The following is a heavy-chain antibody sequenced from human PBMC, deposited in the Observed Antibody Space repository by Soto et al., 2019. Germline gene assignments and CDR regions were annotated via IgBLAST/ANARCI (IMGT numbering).Heavy chain of an antibody. V-gene: IGHV3-30-3*01. D-gene: IGHD2-15*01. CDR2: ISYDGNNK. J-gene: IGHJ6*02. CDR1: GFTFSSYA. Sequence: GGSLRLSCAASGFTFSSYAMHWVRQAPGKGLEWVAVISYDGNNKYYADSVKGRFTISRDNSKNTLYLQMNSLRAEDTAVYYCARAGCDGGSCYTLVGLRYGMDVWGQGTTVTSP. CDR3: ARAGCDGGSCYTLVGLRYGMDV.